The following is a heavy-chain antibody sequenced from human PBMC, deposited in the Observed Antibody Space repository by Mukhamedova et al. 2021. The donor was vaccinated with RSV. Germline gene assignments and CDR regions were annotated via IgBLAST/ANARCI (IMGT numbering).Heavy chain of an antibody. CDR3: AKRPTATYTSSSHFFDY. CDR2: ISGSGGSP. D-gene: IGHD6-6*01. V-gene: IGHV3-23*01. Sequence: GLEWVSTISGSGGSPDYADSVMGRFTVSSDNSKNALYLQMNSLRAEDTAVYFCAKRPTATYTSSSHFFDYWGQGALVTVSS. J-gene: IGHJ4*02.